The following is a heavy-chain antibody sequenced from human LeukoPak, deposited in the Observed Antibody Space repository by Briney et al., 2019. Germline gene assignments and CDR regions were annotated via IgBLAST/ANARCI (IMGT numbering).Heavy chain of an antibody. D-gene: IGHD3-10*01. CDR1: GFTFSSYA. J-gene: IGHJ4*02. CDR2: ISGSGGST. CDR3: AKPLGYYGSGSYYAPTGY. V-gene: IGHV3-23*01. Sequence: GGSLRLSCAASGFTFSSYAMSWVRQAPGKGLEWVSAISGSGGSTYYADSVKGRFTISRDNSKNTLYLQMNSLRAEDTAVYYCAKPLGYYGSGSYYAPTGYWGQGTLVTVSS.